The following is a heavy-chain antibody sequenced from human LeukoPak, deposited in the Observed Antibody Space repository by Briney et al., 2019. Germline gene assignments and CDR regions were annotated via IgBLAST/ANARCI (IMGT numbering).Heavy chain of an antibody. D-gene: IGHD3-10*01. J-gene: IGHJ3*02. CDR2: IYYSGST. CDR1: GGSISSGDYY. V-gene: IGHV4-30-4*01. CDR3: ARPMVRGVRSDAFDI. Sequence: PSETLSLTCTVSGGSISSGDYYWSWTRQPPGKGLEWIGYIYYSGSTYYNPSLKSRVTISVDTSKNQFSLKLSSVTAADTAVYYCARPMVRGVRSDAFDIWGQGTMVTVSS.